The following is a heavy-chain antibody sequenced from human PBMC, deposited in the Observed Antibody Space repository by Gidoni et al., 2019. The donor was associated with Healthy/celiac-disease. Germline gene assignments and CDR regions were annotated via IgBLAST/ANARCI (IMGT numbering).Heavy chain of an antibody. J-gene: IGHJ4*02. CDR1: GFTCSSYG. V-gene: IGHV3-30*18. Sequence: QVQLVESGGGVVQPGRSLRLSCAASGFTCSSYGMHWVRQAPGKGLGWVAVISHDGSNKYYADSVKGRFTISRDNSKNTLYLQMNSLRAEDTAVYYCAKLASYDSSGYDYWGQGTLVTVSS. CDR3: AKLASYDSSGYDY. CDR2: ISHDGSNK. D-gene: IGHD3-22*01.